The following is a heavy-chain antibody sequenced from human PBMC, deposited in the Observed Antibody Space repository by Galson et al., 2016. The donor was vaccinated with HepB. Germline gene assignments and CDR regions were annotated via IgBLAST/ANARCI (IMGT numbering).Heavy chain of an antibody. CDR1: GYSISSRRW. Sequence: SETLSLTCAVSGYSISSRRWWHWVRQPPGKGLEWIGEIYHSGGAYYNPSLKSRVTISVDESNNQFSLKIDSVTAADKAVYFCARALAPSESEPIDYGGQGILVTVSS. J-gene: IGHJ4*02. V-gene: IGHV4-4*02. CDR2: IYHSGGA. D-gene: IGHD1-14*01. CDR3: ARALAPSESEPIDY.